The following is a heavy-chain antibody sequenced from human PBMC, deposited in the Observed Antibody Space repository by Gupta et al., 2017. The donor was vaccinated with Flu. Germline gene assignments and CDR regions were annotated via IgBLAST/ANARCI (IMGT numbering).Heavy chain of an antibody. V-gene: IGHV4-61*02. CDR2: IYTSGST. Sequence: QVQLQESGPGLVKPSQTLCLTCTVSGGSISSGSYYWSWIRQPAGKGLEWIGRIYTSGSTNYNPSLKSRVTISVDTSKNQFSLKLSSVTAADTAVYYCARRGAYCSGGSCYSEYYFDYWGQGTLVTVSS. CDR1: GGSISSGSYY. CDR3: ARRGAYCSGGSCYSEYYFDY. J-gene: IGHJ4*02. D-gene: IGHD2-15*01.